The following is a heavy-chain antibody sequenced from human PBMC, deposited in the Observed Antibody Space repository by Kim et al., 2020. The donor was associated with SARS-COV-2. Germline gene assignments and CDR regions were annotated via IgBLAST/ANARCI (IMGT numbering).Heavy chain of an antibody. J-gene: IGHJ6*02. CDR1: GFTFSSYG. CDR3: AKLVVVPAAQEGMDV. V-gene: IGHV3-30*18. D-gene: IGHD2-2*01. Sequence: GGSLRLSCAASGFTFSSYGMHWVRQAPGKGLEWVAVISYDGSNKYYADSVKGRFTISRDNSKNTLYLQMNSLRAEDTAVYYCAKLVVVPAAQEGMDVWGQGTTVTVSS. CDR2: ISYDGSNK.